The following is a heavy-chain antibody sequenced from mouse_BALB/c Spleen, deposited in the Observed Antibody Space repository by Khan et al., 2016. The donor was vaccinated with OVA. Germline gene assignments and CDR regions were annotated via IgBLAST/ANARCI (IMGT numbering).Heavy chain of an antibody. CDR1: GYTFTSYT. CDR2: INPSNGYT. Sequence: QVQLQQPGAELARPGASVKMSCKASGYTFTSYTIHWVKQRPGQGLEWIGYINPSNGYTNYNQKFRDKATLTADKSSSTAYMQLSSLTSEDSAVYYCARVGPYHASYGAWFDHWGQGTLVTVSA. D-gene: IGHD2-10*01. V-gene: IGHV1-4*01. J-gene: IGHJ3*01. CDR3: ARVGPYHASYGAWFDH.